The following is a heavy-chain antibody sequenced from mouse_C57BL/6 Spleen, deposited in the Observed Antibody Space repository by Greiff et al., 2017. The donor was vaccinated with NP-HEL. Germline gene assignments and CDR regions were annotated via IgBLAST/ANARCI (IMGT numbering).Heavy chain of an antibody. D-gene: IGHD1-1*01. CDR3: ASTLYYGSSHWYFDV. V-gene: IGHV1-18*01. Sequence: VQLQQSGPELVKPGASVKIPCKASGYTFTDYNMDWVKQSHGKSLEWIGDINPNNGGTIYNQKFKGKATLTVDKSSSTAYMELRSLTSEDTAVYYCASTLYYGSSHWYFDVWGTGTTVTVSS. CDR1: GYTFTDYN. J-gene: IGHJ1*03. CDR2: INPNNGGT.